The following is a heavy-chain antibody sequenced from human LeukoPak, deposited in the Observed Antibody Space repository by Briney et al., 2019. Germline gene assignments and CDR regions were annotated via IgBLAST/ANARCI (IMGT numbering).Heavy chain of an antibody. CDR3: ARVAVPGTYDY. CDR2: ISSNGGST. J-gene: IGHJ4*02. V-gene: IGHV3-64*01. CDR1: GFTFSSYA. Sequence: GGSLRLSCAASGFTFSSYAMHWVRQAPGKGLEYVSAISSNGGSTYYANSVKGRFTISRDNSKNTLYLQMGSLRAEDMAVYYCARVAVPGTYDYWGQGTLVTVSS. D-gene: IGHD6-19*01.